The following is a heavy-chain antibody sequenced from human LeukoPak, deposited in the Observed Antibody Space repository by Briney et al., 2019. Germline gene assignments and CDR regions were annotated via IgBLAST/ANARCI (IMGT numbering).Heavy chain of an antibody. V-gene: IGHV4-34*01. CDR2: INHSGST. CDR3: ARGSIVVATFFDY. CDR1: GGSFSGYY. Sequence: SETLSLTCAVYGGSFSGYYWSWIRQPPGKGLEWIGEINHSGSTNYNPSLKSRVTISVDTSKNQFSLKLSSVTAAETAVYYCARGSIVVATFFDYWGQGTLVTVSS. J-gene: IGHJ4*02. D-gene: IGHD3-22*01.